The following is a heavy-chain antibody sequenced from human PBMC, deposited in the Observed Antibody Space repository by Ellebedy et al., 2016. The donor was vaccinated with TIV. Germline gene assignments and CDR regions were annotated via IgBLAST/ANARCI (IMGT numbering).Heavy chain of an antibody. Sequence: GESLKISCVASGFTFSDYWVTWVRQAPGKGLEWVASIKEDGSHKYYVDSVKGRFTISRDNAQTSSFLQMNSLRAEDTAVYFCARSMVRGVPYWYFDLWGRGTLVTVSS. CDR1: GFTFSDYW. CDR3: ARSMVRGVPYWYFDL. J-gene: IGHJ2*01. CDR2: IKEDGSHK. D-gene: IGHD3-10*01. V-gene: IGHV3-7*01.